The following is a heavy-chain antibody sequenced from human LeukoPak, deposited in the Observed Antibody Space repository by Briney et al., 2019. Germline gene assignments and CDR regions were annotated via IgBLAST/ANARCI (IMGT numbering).Heavy chain of an antibody. CDR3: ARAAAGTRNTFDI. V-gene: IGHV3-74*01. J-gene: IGHJ3*02. CDR2: INSDESST. Sequence: SGGSLRLSCAASGFTVSSNYMSWVRQVPGKGLVWVSRINSDESSTNYADSVKGRFTISSDNAKNTLYLQMNSLRAEDTAVYYCARAAAGTRNTFDIWGQGTMVTVSS. D-gene: IGHD6-13*01. CDR1: GFTVSSNY.